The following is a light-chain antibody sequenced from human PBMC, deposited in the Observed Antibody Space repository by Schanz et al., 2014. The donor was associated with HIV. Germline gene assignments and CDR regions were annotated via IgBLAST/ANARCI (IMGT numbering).Light chain of an antibody. CDR2: AAS. V-gene: IGKV1-39*01. Sequence: DIQMSQSPSSLSASVGDGVTIACQASQGVRHYVNWYQQKPGQAPKLLIYAASSLQGGVPSRFSGSGSGTDFTLTISSLQPEDFATYYCQQSYSTPFAFGGGTKVEIK. J-gene: IGKJ4*01. CDR3: QQSYSTPFA. CDR1: QGVRHY.